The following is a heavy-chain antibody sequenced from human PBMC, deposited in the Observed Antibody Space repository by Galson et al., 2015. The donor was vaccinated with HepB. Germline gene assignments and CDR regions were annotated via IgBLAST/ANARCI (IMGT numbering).Heavy chain of an antibody. CDR2: IHPKSGGT. J-gene: IGHJ4*02. D-gene: IGHD3-10*01. CDR3: ARDRVAIMVVLDY. V-gene: IGHV1-2*02. Sequence: SVKVSCKASGFTLTDYYMYWVRQTPGQGLEWVGWIHPKSGGTGYAQKFQGRVAMTRDTSISTLYMELSSLRSDDTAIYYCARDRVAIMVVLDYWGQGTLLTVSS. CDR1: GFTLTDYY.